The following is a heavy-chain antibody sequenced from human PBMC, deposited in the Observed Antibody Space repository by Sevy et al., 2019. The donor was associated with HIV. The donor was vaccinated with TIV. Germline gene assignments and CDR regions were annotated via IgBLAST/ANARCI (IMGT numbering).Heavy chain of an antibody. V-gene: IGHV3-9*01. CDR1: GFTFSDYA. J-gene: IGHJ3*02. Sequence: SLKISCAASGFTFSDYAMHWVRQVPGKGLEWVSGISWNSGATGYADSVKGRFAIYRDNAKNSLYLQMNSLRVEDTAFYYCARAQGFCVVERCYGGSVNAFDMWGQGTMVTVSS. CDR3: ARAQGFCVVERCYGGSVNAFDM. CDR2: ISWNSGAT. D-gene: IGHD3-9*01.